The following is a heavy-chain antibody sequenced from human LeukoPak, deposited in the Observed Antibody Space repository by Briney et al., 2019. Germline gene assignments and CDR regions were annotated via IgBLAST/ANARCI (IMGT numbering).Heavy chain of an antibody. CDR1: GFTFSSSA. V-gene: IGHV3-23*01. Sequence: TGGSLRLSCAASGFTFSSSAMSWVRQAPEKGLEWVSAISNNGGYTYYADSVQGRFTIFRDNSKSTLCLQMNSLRAEDTAVYYCAKQLGYCSDGSCYFPYWGQGTLVTVSS. D-gene: IGHD2-15*01. CDR2: ISNNGGYT. CDR3: AKQLGYCSDGSCYFPY. J-gene: IGHJ4*02.